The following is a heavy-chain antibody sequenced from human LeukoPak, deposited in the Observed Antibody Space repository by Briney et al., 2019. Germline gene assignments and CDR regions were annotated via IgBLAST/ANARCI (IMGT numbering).Heavy chain of an antibody. V-gene: IGHV4-59*05. CDR1: GGSISSYY. J-gene: IGHJ4*02. CDR2: IYYSGST. CDR3: ARRGISVFDY. Sequence: SETLSLTCTVSGGSISSYYWSWIRQPPGKGLEWIGSIYYSGSTYYNPSLKSRVTISVDTSKNQFSLKLGSVTAADTAVYYCARRGISVFDYWGQGTLVTVSS. D-gene: IGHD3-16*01.